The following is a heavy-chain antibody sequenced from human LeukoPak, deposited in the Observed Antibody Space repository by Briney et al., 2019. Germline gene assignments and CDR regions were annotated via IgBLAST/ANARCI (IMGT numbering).Heavy chain of an antibody. J-gene: IGHJ4*02. CDR2: VSGIGGST. CDR1: GFTFSSYA. D-gene: IGHD3-22*01. CDR3: AKTLLDSSGYYYAGSDY. V-gene: IGHV3-23*01. Sequence: PGGSLRLSCAASGFTFSSYAMSGVPQAPGKGLEWVSAVSGIGGSTYYADSVRGRFTISRDNSKSTLSLQMNSLRAEDRAVYYCAKTLLDSSGYYYAGSDYWGQGILVTVST.